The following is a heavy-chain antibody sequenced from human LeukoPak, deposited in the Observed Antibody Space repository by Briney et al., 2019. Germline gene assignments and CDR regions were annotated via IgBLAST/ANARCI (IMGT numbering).Heavy chain of an antibody. CDR2: MNPNSGDT. CDR3: ARELRREEH. D-gene: IGHD1-26*01. J-gene: IGHJ1*01. Sequence: ASVKVSCKASGYTFTTYDINWVRQATGQGLEWMGYMNPNSGDTGYAQRFQGRLTMTWDTSITTAYMELASLRCDDTAVYYCARELRREEHWGQGTLVTVSS. V-gene: IGHV1-8*01. CDR1: GYTFTTYD.